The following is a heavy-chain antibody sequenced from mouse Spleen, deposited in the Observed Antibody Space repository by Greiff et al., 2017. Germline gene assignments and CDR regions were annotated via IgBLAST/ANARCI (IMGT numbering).Heavy chain of an antibody. CDR1: GFTFSNYA. V-gene: IGHV5-9-1*02. CDR3: TRDGGIYYDYDGAY. D-gene: IGHD2-4*01. Sequence: EVKLVESGEGLVKPGGSLKLSCAASGFTFSNYAMSWVRQTPEKRLEWVAYISSGGDYIYYADTVKGRFTISRDNARNTLYLQMSSLKSEDTAMFYCTRDGGIYYDYDGAYWGQGTLVTVSA. J-gene: IGHJ3*01. CDR2: ISSGGDYI.